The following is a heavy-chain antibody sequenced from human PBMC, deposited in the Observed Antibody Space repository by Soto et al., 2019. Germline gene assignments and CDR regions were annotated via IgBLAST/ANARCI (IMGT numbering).Heavy chain of an antibody. CDR2: IKPSTGGA. CDR3: ARGAPSHYYFYALDV. CDR1: GYTFTDYY. V-gene: IGHV1-2*04. Sequence: QAPLVQSGAEVKKPGASVKVSCRAFGYTFTDYYLHWVRPAPGQGLDWMGWIKPSTGGASYAEQFQACVIMNEDTSMNPVYMEMSNPTSEDTALYFCARGAPSHYYFYALDVWGLGTPVTVSS. J-gene: IGHJ6*02. D-gene: IGHD1-26*01.